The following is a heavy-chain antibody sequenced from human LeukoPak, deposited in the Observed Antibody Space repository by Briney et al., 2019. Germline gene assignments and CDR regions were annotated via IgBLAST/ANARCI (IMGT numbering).Heavy chain of an antibody. CDR1: GLTFNNYS. J-gene: IGHJ4*02. CDR2: IKRNSNTI. Sequence: GGSLRLSCTASGLTFNNYSMNWVRQAPGKGLEWLSYIKRNSNTIYYADSVKGRFFISRDNDKKSLYLQMNSLRAEETGVYFCASRFYWGQGTLVTVSS. CDR3: ASRFY. V-gene: IGHV3-48*04.